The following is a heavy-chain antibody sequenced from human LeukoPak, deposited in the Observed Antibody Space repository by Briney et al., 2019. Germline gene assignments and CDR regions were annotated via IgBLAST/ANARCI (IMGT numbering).Heavy chain of an antibody. CDR1: GYTFTSNY. J-gene: IGHJ4*02. D-gene: IGHD3-10*01. CDR3: ATYTQSGAQGISDY. V-gene: IGHV1-46*01. Sequence: ASVKVSCKASGYTFTSNYIHWVRQAPGQGLEWMGMIYPRDGSTSYAQKFQGRVTMTRDTSTSTVYMELSSLRFEDTAVYYCATYTQSGAQGISDYWGQGTLVTVSS. CDR2: IYPRDGST.